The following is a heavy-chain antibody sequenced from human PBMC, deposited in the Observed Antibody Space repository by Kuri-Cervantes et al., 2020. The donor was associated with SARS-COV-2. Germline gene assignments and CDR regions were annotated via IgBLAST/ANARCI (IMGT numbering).Heavy chain of an antibody. D-gene: IGHD4-23*01. J-gene: IGHJ4*02. Sequence: GGSLRLSCAASGFTFSSYAMSWVRQAPGKGLEWVSVIYSGGSSTYYADSVKGRFTISRDNSKNTLCLQMNSLRAEDTAVYYCARVDRTGGNAFVDYWGQGTLVTVSS. CDR3: ARVDRTGGNAFVDY. CDR2: IYSGGSST. CDR1: GFTFSSYA. V-gene: IGHV3-23*03.